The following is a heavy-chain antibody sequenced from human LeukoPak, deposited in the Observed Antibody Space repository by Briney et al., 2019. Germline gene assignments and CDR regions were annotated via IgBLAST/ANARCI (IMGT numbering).Heavy chain of an antibody. CDR3: AKDGSSSSRYYYYYMDV. CDR2: IRYDGSNK. V-gene: IGHV3-30*02. CDR1: GFTFSSYG. D-gene: IGHD6-6*01. Sequence: GGSLRLSCAASGFTFSSYGMHWVRQAPGKGPDWVAFIRYDGSNKYYADSVKGRFTISRDNSKNTLYLQMNSLRAEDTAVYYCAKDGSSSSRYYYYYMDVWGKGTTVTVSS. J-gene: IGHJ6*03.